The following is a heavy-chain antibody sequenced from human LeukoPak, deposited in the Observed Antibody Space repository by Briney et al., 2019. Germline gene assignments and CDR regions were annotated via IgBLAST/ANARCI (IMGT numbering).Heavy chain of an antibody. Sequence: GGSLRLSCAASGFTFSNYAMTWVRQAPGKGLEWVSGISGSGDYTFYADPVKGRFIISRDNSKSTLYLQMNSLRAEDTALYYCAKGVGSVTTYYFDYWGQGTLVTVSS. D-gene: IGHD4-17*01. V-gene: IGHV3-23*01. J-gene: IGHJ4*02. CDR3: AKGVGSVTTYYFDY. CDR2: ISGSGDYT. CDR1: GFTFSNYA.